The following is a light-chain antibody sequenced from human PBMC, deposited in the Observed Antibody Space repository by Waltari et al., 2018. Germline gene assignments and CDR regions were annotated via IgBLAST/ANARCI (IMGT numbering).Light chain of an antibody. CDR3: CSYAGSYSLV. CDR1: SSDVGGYNY. V-gene: IGLV2-11*01. CDR2: DVS. J-gene: IGLJ2*01. Sequence: QSALTQPRSVSGSPGQSVTISRTGTSSDVGGYNYVSWYQQHPGKAPKLMIYDVSKRPSGVPDRFSGSKSGNTASLTISGLQAEDEADYHCCSYAGSYSLVFGGGTKLTVL.